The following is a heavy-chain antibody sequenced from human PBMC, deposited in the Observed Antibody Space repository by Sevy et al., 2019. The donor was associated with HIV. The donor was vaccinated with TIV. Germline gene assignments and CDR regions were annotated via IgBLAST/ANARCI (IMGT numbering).Heavy chain of an antibody. D-gene: IGHD2-2*01. J-gene: IGHJ4*02. CDR3: ARDDCSSLSCHGSLLY. CDR1: GYTFTSYG. CDR2: ISTFNVNT. V-gene: IGHV1-18*01. Sequence: ASVKVSCKASGYTFTSYGISWVRQAPGQGLEWMGWISTFNVNTNNAQKFQGRVTMTTDTSTGTGYMELTSLRSDDTAVYYCARDDCSSLSCHGSLLYWGQGTLVTVSS.